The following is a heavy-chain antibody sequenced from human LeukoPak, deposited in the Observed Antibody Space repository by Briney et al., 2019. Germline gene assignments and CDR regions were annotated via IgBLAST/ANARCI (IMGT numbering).Heavy chain of an antibody. J-gene: IGHJ2*01. CDR1: GFTFSSYE. CDR2: ISSSGSTI. D-gene: IGHD2-2*01. CDR3: ARIRIPGWYFDL. Sequence: GGSLRLSCAASGFTFSSYEMNWVRQAPGKGLEWVSYISSSGSTIYYADSVKGRFTISRDNAKNSLYLQMNSLRAEDTAVYYCARIRIPGWYFDLWGRGTPVTVSS. V-gene: IGHV3-48*03.